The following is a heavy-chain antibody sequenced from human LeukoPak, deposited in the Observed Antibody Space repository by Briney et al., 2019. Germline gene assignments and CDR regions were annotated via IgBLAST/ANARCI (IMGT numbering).Heavy chain of an antibody. Sequence: GASVKVSCKVSGYTLTELSMHWVRQAPGKGLEWMGGFDPEDGETIYAQKFQGRVTMTEDTSTDTAYMELSSLRSEDTAVYYCARDQDYYDSSGYFSSPFDPWGQGTLVTVSS. CDR1: GYTLTELS. V-gene: IGHV1-24*01. J-gene: IGHJ5*02. CDR3: ARDQDYYDSSGYFSSPFDP. CDR2: FDPEDGET. D-gene: IGHD3-22*01.